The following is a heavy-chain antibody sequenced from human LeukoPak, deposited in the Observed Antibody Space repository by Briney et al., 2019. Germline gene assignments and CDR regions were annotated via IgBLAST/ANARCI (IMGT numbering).Heavy chain of an antibody. J-gene: IGHJ3*02. Sequence: SETLSLTCSVSGGSITSYYWSWLRQSPGKGLEWIGYIHYSGSTNYNPSLKSPVTISGDTSKNQFSLKLSSVTAADTAVYYCARDKVVGTGDAFDIWGQGTMVTVSS. CDR1: GGSITSYY. CDR3: ARDKVVGTGDAFDI. D-gene: IGHD6-19*01. V-gene: IGHV4-59*01. CDR2: IHYSGST.